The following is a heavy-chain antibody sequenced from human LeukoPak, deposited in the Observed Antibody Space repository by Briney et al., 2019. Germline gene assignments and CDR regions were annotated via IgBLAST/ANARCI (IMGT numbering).Heavy chain of an antibody. CDR1: GYSFTNYA. CDR2: IHPTTGNP. D-gene: IGHD3-16*02. Sequence: ASVKVSCKASGYSFTNYAMNWVRQAPGQGLEFMGWIHPTTGNPAYAQGFSGRFVFSLDTSVTTTYLQINDLKAEDTAVYFCARALDSLGGLSLPDYWGQGTLVTVSS. V-gene: IGHV7-4-1*02. CDR3: ARALDSLGGLSLPDY. J-gene: IGHJ4*02.